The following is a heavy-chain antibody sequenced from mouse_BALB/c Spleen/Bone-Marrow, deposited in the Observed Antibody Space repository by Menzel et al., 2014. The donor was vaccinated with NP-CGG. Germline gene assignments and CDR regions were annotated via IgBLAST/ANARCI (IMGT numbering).Heavy chain of an antibody. J-gene: IGHJ4*01. CDR1: GYTFTSYY. CDR3: TRLPH. V-gene: IGHV1S81*02. Sequence: QVQQQQPGAELVKPGASVKLSCKASGYTFTSYYMYWVKQRPGQGLEWIGEINPSNGGTNFNEKFKSRATLTVDKSSSTAYMQLSSLTSEDSAVYYCTRLPHWGQGTSVTVSS. D-gene: IGHD5-1*01. CDR2: INPSNGGT.